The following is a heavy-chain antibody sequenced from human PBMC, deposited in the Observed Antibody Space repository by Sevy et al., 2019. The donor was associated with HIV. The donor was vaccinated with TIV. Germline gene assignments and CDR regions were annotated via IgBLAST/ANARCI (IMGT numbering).Heavy chain of an antibody. CDR3: ARGFGTRTLYHFDS. Sequence: GESLKISCKTSGYTFSSYWIGWVRQMHGKGLEWMGMIYPGDSATRYSPSFQGQVSISVDKSINTAYLEWSSLKTSDIAKSYWARGFGTRTLYHFDSWGQGTLVTVSS. J-gene: IGHJ4*02. CDR1: GYTFSSYW. D-gene: IGHD1-1*01. CDR2: IYPGDSAT. V-gene: IGHV5-51*01.